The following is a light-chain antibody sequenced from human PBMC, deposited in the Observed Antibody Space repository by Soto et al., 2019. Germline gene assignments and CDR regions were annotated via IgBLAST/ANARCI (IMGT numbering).Light chain of an antibody. Sequence: QSVLTQPPSASGTPGQRVTISCSGSSSNIGSNTVNWYQQLPGTAPKLLIYSNNQRPSGVPDRFSGSKSGTSASLAISGLQSEDEAEYFCSSYSRSINYVFGTGTKLTVL. CDR1: SSNIGSNT. V-gene: IGLV1-44*01. J-gene: IGLJ1*01. CDR3: SSYSRSINYV. CDR2: SNN.